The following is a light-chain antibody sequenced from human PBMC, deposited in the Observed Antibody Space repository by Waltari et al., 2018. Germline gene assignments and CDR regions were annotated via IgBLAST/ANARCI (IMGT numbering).Light chain of an antibody. CDR1: SSDVGGSNS. Sequence: QSALTQPASVSGSPGQSIAISCTGTSSDVGGSNSVSWYQQYPGKGPKLLISGVSDRPSGISDRFSGSKSGNTASLTISGRQAEDEADYYCSSYSTINTRVFGPGTKVTVL. CDR2: GVS. CDR3: SSYSTINTRV. J-gene: IGLJ1*01. V-gene: IGLV2-14*01.